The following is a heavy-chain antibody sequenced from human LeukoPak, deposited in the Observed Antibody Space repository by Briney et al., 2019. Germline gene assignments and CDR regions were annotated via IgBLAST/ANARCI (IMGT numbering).Heavy chain of an antibody. CDR2: IYYSGST. V-gene: IGHV4-61*01. CDR3: ARRSGYGSYFDY. J-gene: IGHJ4*02. D-gene: IGHD5-12*01. Sequence: SETLSLTCTVSGYSISSGHYWGWIRQPPGKGLEWIGYIYYSGSTNYNPSLKSRVTISVDTSKNQFSLKLSSVTAADTAVYYCARRSGYGSYFDYWGQGTLVTVSS. CDR1: GYSISSGHY.